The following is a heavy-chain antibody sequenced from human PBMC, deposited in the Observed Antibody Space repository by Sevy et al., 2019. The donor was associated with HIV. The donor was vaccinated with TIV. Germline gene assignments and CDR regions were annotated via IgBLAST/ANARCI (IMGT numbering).Heavy chain of an antibody. D-gene: IGHD7-27*01. CDR3: AKRLWGNWGHDF. Sequence: GGYLRLSCAASGLTVSSNYMSWVRQAPGKGLDRVSVIYSDGSTFYADSVKGRFTISRDNSKNTLYLQMNSLRAEDSALYDCAKRLWGNWGHDFWGQGTLVTVSS. CDR1: GLTVSSNY. V-gene: IGHV3-66*01. J-gene: IGHJ4*02. CDR2: IYSDGST.